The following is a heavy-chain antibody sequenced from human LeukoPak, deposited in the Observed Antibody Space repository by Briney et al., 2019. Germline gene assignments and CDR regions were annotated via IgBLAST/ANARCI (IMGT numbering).Heavy chain of an antibody. V-gene: IGHV3-23*01. CDR2: ISGSGGST. CDR3: ARYSYYYGSGSGFDY. CDR1: GFTFSSYA. J-gene: IGHJ4*02. D-gene: IGHD3-10*01. Sequence: GGSLRLSCATSGFTFSSYAMSWVRQAPGKGLEWVSAISGSGGSTYYADSVKGRFTISRDNSKNTLYLQMNSLRAEDTAVYYCARYSYYYGSGSGFDYWGQGTLVTVSS.